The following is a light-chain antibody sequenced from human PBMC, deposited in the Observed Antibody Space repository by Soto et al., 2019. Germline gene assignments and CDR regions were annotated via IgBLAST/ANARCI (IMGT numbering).Light chain of an antibody. J-gene: IGLJ3*02. CDR2: EVF. CDR3: CSYAGTYTWM. CDR1: SSNIGSYDL. V-gene: IGLV2-23*02. Sequence: QSALTQPASVSGSPGQSITISCTGNSSNIGSYDLVSWYQQHPGKSPKVIIYEVFKRPPGTSNRFSGSKSGNTASLTISGLQDEDEADYHCCSYAGTYTWMFAGGTQLTVL.